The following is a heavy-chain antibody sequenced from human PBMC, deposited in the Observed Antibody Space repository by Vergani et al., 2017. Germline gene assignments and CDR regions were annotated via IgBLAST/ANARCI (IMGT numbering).Heavy chain of an antibody. CDR1: GFTFSSYG. CDR3: ARGDWSIVVTDYGMDV. Sequence: QVQLVESGGGVVQPGGSLRLSCAASGFTFSSYGMHWVRQAPGKGLEWVEFIRYDGSNKYYADFVKGRFTISRDNSKNTLYLQMNSLRAEDTAVYYCARGDWSIVVTDYGMDVWGQGTTVTVSS. CDR2: IRYDGSNK. V-gene: IGHV3-30*02. J-gene: IGHJ6*02. D-gene: IGHD2-2*01.